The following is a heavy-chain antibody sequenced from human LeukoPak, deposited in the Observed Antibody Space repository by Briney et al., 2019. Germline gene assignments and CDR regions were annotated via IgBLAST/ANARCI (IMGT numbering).Heavy chain of an antibody. D-gene: IGHD3-3*01. J-gene: IGHJ4*02. V-gene: IGHV1-2*02. CDR2: INFNRGDT. Sequence: GASVKVSCKASGYTFRNYYIHWVRQAPGHGLEYMGWINFNRGDTNYAEKFQGRVTMTRDTSISTAYMELSRLRSDDTAVYYCARGQYYDFWSGYYIDYWGQGTLVTVSS. CDR3: ARGQYYDFWSGYYIDY. CDR1: GYTFRNYY.